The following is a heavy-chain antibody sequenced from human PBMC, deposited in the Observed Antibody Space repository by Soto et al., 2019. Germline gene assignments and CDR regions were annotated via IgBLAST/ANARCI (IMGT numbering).Heavy chain of an antibody. Sequence: SVKVSCKASGGTFSSYTISWVRQAPGQGLEWMGRIIPILGIANYAQKFQGRVPITADKSTSTAYMELSSLRSEDTAVYYCARAKQWLVYYFDYWGQGTLVTVSS. CDR1: GGTFSSYT. D-gene: IGHD6-19*01. J-gene: IGHJ4*02. CDR3: ARAKQWLVYYFDY. V-gene: IGHV1-69*02. CDR2: IIPILGIA.